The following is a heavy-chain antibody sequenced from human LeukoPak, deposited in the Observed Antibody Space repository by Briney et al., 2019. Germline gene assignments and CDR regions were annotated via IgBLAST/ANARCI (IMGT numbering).Heavy chain of an antibody. D-gene: IGHD3-22*01. V-gene: IGHV3-73*01. CDR1: GFTFSGSA. CDR2: IRSKANSYAT. Sequence: GGSLRLSCAASGFTFSGSAMHWVRQASGKGREWVGRIRSKANSYATAYAASVKGRFTISRDDSKNTAYLQMNSLKTEDTAVYYCTRGPTMIVVVTDAFDIWGQGTMVTVSS. J-gene: IGHJ3*02. CDR3: TRGPTMIVVVTDAFDI.